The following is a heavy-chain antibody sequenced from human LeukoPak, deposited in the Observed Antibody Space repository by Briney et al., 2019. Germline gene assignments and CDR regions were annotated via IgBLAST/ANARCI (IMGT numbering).Heavy chain of an antibody. J-gene: IGHJ4*02. D-gene: IGHD3-10*01. CDR2: ITGSGGST. V-gene: IGHV3-23*01. Sequence: GGSLRLSCAASGFTFSSYAMSWVRQSPGKGLEWVSAITGSGGSTYYADSVKRRFTISRDNSKNTLYLQMTSLRAEDTAVYYCAKGSSSSRTMVRGISDFWGQGTLVTVSS. CDR3: AKGSSSSRTMVRGISDF. CDR1: GFTFSSYA.